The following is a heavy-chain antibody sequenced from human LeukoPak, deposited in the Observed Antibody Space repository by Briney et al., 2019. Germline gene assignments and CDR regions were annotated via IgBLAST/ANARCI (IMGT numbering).Heavy chain of an antibody. Sequence: GGSLRLSCAASGFTFSSHWMSWVRQAPGKGLEWVAHINQDGSEKYYVDSVEGRFTISRDNAKNSLYLQINSLRVEDTAVYYCARDSYRALEYWGQGTLVTVSS. V-gene: IGHV3-7*01. D-gene: IGHD1-14*01. CDR3: ARDSYRALEY. CDR1: GFTFSSHW. CDR2: INQDGSEK. J-gene: IGHJ4*02.